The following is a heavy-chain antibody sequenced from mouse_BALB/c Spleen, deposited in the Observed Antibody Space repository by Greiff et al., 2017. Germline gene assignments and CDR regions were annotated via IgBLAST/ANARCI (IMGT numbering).Heavy chain of an antibody. CDR2: IDPENGNT. J-gene: IGHJ3*01. D-gene: IGHD2-14*01. CDR3: ARTYRYDAFAY. CDR1: GFNIKDYY. V-gene: IGHV14-1*02. Sequence: EVQLVESGAELVRPGALVKLSCKASGFNIKDYYMHWVKQRPEQGLEWIGWIDPENGNTISDPKFQGKASITADTSSNTDYLQLSSLTPEDTAVYYCARTYRYDAFAYWGQGTLVTVSA.